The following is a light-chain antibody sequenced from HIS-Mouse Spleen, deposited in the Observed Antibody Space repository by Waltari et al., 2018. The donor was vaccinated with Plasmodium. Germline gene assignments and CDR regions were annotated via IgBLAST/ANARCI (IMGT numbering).Light chain of an antibody. CDR2: EDS. J-gene: IGLJ3*02. CDR3: YSTDSSGNHRV. V-gene: IGLV3-10*01. Sequence: SYALTQLPSVSVSLGQTARIPCSGDALPKNYAYWYQQKAGQAPVLVIYEDSKRPSRIPGRFSGSSSGTMATLTISGAQVEDEADYYCYSTDSSGNHRVFGGGTKLTVL. CDR1: ALPKNY.